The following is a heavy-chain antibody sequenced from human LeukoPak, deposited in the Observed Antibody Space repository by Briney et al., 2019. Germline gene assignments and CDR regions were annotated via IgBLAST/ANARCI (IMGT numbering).Heavy chain of an antibody. CDR1: GGSISSYY. V-gene: IGHV4-59*12. Sequence: PSETLSLTCTVSGGSISSYYWSWLRQPPGKGLEWIGYIYYSGSTNYNPSLKSRVTISVDTSKNQFSLKLSSVTAADTAVYYCARGPPYIVVVTAIGFFDYWGQGTLVTVSS. D-gene: IGHD2-21*02. CDR2: IYYSGST. CDR3: ARGPPYIVVVTAIGFFDY. J-gene: IGHJ4*02.